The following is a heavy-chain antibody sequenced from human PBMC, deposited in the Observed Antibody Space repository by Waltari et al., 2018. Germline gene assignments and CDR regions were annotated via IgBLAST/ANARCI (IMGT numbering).Heavy chain of an antibody. CDR1: GFIFGNCK. CDR3: VKYSGFDYFFDY. CDR2: ISHDGRNK. V-gene: IGHV3-30*18. D-gene: IGHD5-12*01. Sequence: QFQLVESGGGVVQPGRSLRLSCAASGFIFGNCKMHWVRQTPGQGLQWVAAISHDGRNKDYADSVKSRVTVSRDNSNNTLYLQINSLRADDTGIYFCVKYSGFDYFFDYWGQGTLVTVSS. J-gene: IGHJ4*02.